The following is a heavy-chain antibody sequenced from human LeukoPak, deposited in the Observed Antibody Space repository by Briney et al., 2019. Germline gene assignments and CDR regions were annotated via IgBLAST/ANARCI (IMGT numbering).Heavy chain of an antibody. D-gene: IGHD1-26*01. CDR2: IKEDGSER. CDR3: AREIVGTHKSRFDP. Sequence: GGSLRLSCVASGFTLSNYVMSWVRQAPGKGLEWVASIKEDGSERQYVDSVRGRFSISRDNTKGSLFLQLNSLRAEDTAVYYCAREIVGTHKSRFDPWGQGTLVTVSS. J-gene: IGHJ5*02. CDR1: GFTLSNYV. V-gene: IGHV3-7*03.